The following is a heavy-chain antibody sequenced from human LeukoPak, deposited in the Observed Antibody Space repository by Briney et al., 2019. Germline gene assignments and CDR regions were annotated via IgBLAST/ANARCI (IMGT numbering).Heavy chain of an antibody. V-gene: IGHV1-24*01. CDR1: GYTLSELF. D-gene: IGHD6-13*01. CDR2: LDPEDAET. J-gene: IGHJ4*02. Sequence: ASVKAACKVSGYTLSELFIHWVRQAPGKGLEWMGGLDPEDAETIYAQKFQGRVSMTEDTSTDTAYMELSSLRSEDTAVYYCATAGYTNNWYYFDYWGQGTLVTVSS. CDR3: ATAGYTNNWYYFDY.